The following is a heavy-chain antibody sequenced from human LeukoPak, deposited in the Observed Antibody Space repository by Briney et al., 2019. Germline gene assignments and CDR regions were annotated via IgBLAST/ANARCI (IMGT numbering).Heavy chain of an antibody. CDR2: IYYSGST. D-gene: IGHD3-3*02. V-gene: IGHV4-59*01. CDR1: GGSFSGYY. Sequence: SETLSLTCAVYGGSFSGYYWSWIRQPPGKGLEWIGYIYYSGSTNYNPSLKSRVTISVDTSKNQFSLKLSSVTAADTAVYYCARDSIHSLDYWGQGTLVTVSS. CDR3: ARDSIHSLDY. J-gene: IGHJ4*02.